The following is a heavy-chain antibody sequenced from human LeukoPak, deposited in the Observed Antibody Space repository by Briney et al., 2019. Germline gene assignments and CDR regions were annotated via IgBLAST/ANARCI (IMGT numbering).Heavy chain of an antibody. CDR3: AKYLYGDYDYFDY. D-gene: IGHD4-17*01. J-gene: IGHJ4*02. V-gene: IGHV3-23*01. Sequence: GGSLRLSCAASGFTFSSYAMSWVRQAPGKGLEWVSAISGSGGSTYYADSVKGRFTISRDNSKNTLYLQMNCLRAEDTAVYYCAKYLYGDYDYFDYWGQGTLVTVSS. CDR2: ISGSGGST. CDR1: GFTFSSYA.